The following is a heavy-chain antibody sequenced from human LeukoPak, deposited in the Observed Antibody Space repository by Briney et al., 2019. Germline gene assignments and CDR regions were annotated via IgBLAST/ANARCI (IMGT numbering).Heavy chain of an antibody. J-gene: IGHJ2*01. CDR1: GFTFSSYA. CDR2: ISSSSSTI. Sequence: GGPLRLSCAASGFTFSSYAMSWVRQAPGKGLEWVSYISSSSSTIYYADSVKGRFTISRDNAKNSLYLQMNSLRAEDTAVYYCARGANYWYFDLWGRGTLVTVSS. V-gene: IGHV3-48*04. CDR3: ARGANYWYFDL.